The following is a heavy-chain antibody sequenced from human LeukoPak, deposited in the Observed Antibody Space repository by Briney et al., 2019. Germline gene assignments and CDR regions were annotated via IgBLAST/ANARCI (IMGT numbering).Heavy chain of an antibody. V-gene: IGHV1-58*01. CDR2: IVVGSGNT. D-gene: IGHD3-22*01. Sequence: GASVKVSCKASGFTFTNSAVQWVRQARGQRLEWIGWIVVGSGNTNYAQKFQERVTITRDMSTSTAYMELSSPRSEDTAVYYCARDQSAPYYYDSSGYYNWFDPWGQGTLVTVSS. CDR1: GFTFTNSA. J-gene: IGHJ5*02. CDR3: ARDQSAPYYYDSSGYYNWFDP.